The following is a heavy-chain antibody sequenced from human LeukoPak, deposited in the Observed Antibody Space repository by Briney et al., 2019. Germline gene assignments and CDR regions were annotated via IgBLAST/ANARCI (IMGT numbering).Heavy chain of an antibody. CDR2: ISGSGGST. J-gene: IGHJ4*02. CDR3: AKRYCTSASCSCFDY. CDR1: GFTFSSYA. Sequence: GGSLRLSCAASGFTFSSYAMSWVRQASGEGLEWASAISGSGGSTDYADSVKGRFTISRDNSKNTLYLQMDSLRAGDTAVYYCAKRYCTSASCSCFDYWGQGTLVTVSS. D-gene: IGHD2-2*01. V-gene: IGHV3-23*01.